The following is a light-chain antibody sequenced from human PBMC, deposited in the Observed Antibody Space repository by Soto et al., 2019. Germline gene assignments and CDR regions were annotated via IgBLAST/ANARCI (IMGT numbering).Light chain of an antibody. CDR1: QSVSSN. CDR3: QQYNNWPPFT. V-gene: IGKV3-15*01. Sequence: EIVMTQSPATLSVSPGERATLSCRASQSVSSNLAWYQQKPGQAPRHLIYGASTRATGIPARFSGSGSGTVFTLTISSLQSEDFAVYYCQQYNNWPPFTFGPGTKVDIK. J-gene: IGKJ3*01. CDR2: GAS.